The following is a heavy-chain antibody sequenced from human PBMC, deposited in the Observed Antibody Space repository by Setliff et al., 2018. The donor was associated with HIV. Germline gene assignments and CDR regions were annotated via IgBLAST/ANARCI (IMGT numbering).Heavy chain of an antibody. J-gene: IGHJ2*01. CDR1: GYSFTTCG. Sequence: GASVKVSCKASGYSFTTCGISWVRQAPGQGLEWVGWISVYNGQTLYAQKVQDRITVTMDIPKDTAYMELRGLTPDDTAVYYCARGHHFYWYFDLWVPETLLVTVSS. V-gene: IGHV1-18*01. CDR2: ISVYNGQT. CDR3: ARGHHFYWYFDL.